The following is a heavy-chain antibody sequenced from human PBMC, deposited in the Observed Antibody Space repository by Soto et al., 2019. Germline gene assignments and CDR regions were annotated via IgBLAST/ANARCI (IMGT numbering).Heavy chain of an antibody. CDR1: GFTFSNYA. V-gene: IGHV3-30*03. CDR2: MSFDGTR. Sequence: QVQPVESGGGVVQPGTSLTLSCAASGFTFSNYAMHWVRQAPGKGLEWVAAMSFDGTRYYADSVKGRSTISRDSARNTVFLQTSGLRVDDTALYYCTRGRPLPSMNTGDDTLDIWGQGTVVTVSS. J-gene: IGHJ3*02. D-gene: IGHD3-16*01. CDR3: TRGRPLPSMNTGDDTLDI.